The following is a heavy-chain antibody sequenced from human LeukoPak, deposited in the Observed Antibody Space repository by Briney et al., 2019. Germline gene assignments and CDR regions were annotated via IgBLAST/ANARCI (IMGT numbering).Heavy chain of an antibody. J-gene: IGHJ5*02. CDR2: ICHSGST. V-gene: IGHV4-38-2*02. D-gene: IGHD3-3*01. CDR3: ARPITIFGVFDP. CDR1: GYSISSGYY. Sequence: SETLSLTCSVSGYSISSGYYWGWIRQPPGKGLEWIGSICHSGSTYYNPSLKSRVTISVDTSKNQFSLNLTSVTAADTAVYYCARPITIFGVFDPWGQGTLVTVSS.